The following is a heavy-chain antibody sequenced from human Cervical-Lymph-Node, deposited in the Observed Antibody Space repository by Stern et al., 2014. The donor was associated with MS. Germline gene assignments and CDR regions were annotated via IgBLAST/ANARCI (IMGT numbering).Heavy chain of an antibody. J-gene: IGHJ6*02. CDR2: IIPIFGTA. CDR3: ARGELKEGLVRGMDV. D-gene: IGHD1-26*01. Sequence: QVQLVQSGAEVQKPGSSVKVSCKASGGTFSSYAITWVRQAPGQGLEWLGGIIPIFGTANYAQKCQGRVTITADESTNTAYMELSSLRSEDTAVYYCARGELKEGLVRGMDVWGQGTTVTVSS. CDR1: GGTFSSYA. V-gene: IGHV1-69*01.